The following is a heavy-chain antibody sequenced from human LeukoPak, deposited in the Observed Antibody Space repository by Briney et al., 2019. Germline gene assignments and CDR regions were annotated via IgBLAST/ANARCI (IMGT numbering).Heavy chain of an antibody. D-gene: IGHD6-13*01. CDR3: ARRSGSSWSSFDY. CDR1: GFTFNNYA. V-gene: IGHV3-23*01. J-gene: IGHJ4*02. Sequence: GGSLRLSCAASGFTFNNYAMNWVRQAPGKGLEWVSGISGLGGSTYYAPSVKGRLTISRDNFGNMLYLHLDSLRVEDTAIYYCARRSGSSWSSFDYRGQGALVTVSS. CDR2: ISGLGGST.